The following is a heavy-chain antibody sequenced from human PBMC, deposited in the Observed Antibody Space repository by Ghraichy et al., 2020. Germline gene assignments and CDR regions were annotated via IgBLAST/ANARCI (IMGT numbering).Heavy chain of an antibody. D-gene: IGHD3-16*01. J-gene: IGHJ4*02. Sequence: GGSLRLSCAASGFTFSDYSMNWVRQAPGKGLEWVSYISKSTTTTYYADSVKGRFTISRDNAKNSVYLQMKSLRAEDTAVYFCATPWGNDYGDFWGQGTLVTVSS. CDR3: ATPWGNDYGDF. V-gene: IGHV3-48*01. CDR2: ISKSTTTT. CDR1: GFTFSDYS.